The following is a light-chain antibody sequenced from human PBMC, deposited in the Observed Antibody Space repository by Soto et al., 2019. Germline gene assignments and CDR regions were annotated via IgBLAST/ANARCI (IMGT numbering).Light chain of an antibody. CDR1: QSISNW. J-gene: IGKJ1*01. CDR3: HQYHNFTRT. CDR2: KAS. V-gene: IGKV1-5*03. Sequence: DIQMTQSPSTLSASVGDRVTITCRASQSISNWLAWYQKKPGKDPKLLIYKASSLESGVPSRFSGSGSGTEFNLTVSSLQPDDFATYECHQYHNFTRTFGQGTKVDI.